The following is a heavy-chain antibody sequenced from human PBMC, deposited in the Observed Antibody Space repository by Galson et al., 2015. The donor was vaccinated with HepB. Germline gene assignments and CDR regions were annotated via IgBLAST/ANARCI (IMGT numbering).Heavy chain of an antibody. Sequence: SLRLSCAASGFTFSNAWMNWVRQAPGKGLEWVGRIKSNTDGGTTDYAAPVKGRFTISRADSKNTLYLQMNSLKTEDTAVYYCTTKFIQLWPSYYYYYGMDVWGQGTTVTVSS. CDR3: TTKFIQLWPSYYYYYGMDV. CDR1: GFTFSNAW. D-gene: IGHD5-18*01. CDR2: IKSNTDGGTT. V-gene: IGHV3-15*07. J-gene: IGHJ6*02.